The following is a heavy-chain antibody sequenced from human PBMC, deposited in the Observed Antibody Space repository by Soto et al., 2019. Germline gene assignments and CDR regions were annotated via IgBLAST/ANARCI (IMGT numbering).Heavy chain of an antibody. J-gene: IGHJ5*02. CDR2: IVPIFGTP. Sequence: QVQLVQSGAEAQKPGSSVKVSCKASGATFGSYAISWVRQAPGQGPEWMGRIVPIFGTPKYAQEFQGRVTITADTSTSTAYMELSSLRSDDTAVYYCARDGIGGDWFDPWGQGTLVTVSS. CDR1: GATFGSYA. V-gene: IGHV1-69*06. CDR3: ARDGIGGDWFDP. D-gene: IGHD3-16*01.